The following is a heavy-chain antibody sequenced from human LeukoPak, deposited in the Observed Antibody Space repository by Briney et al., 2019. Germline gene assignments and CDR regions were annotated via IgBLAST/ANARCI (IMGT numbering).Heavy chain of an antibody. CDR3: VKRRSYSDIPNYFDY. Sequence: GGSLRLSCATSGFTFSNYAMSWVRQAPGKGLEWVSSISVSGVSTYNADSLKGRFTISRDNSKNTLYLQMDSLKADDTAVYYCVKRRSYSDIPNYFDYWGQGTLVTVSS. CDR1: GFTFSNYA. J-gene: IGHJ4*02. V-gene: IGHV3-23*01. D-gene: IGHD4-11*01. CDR2: ISVSGVST.